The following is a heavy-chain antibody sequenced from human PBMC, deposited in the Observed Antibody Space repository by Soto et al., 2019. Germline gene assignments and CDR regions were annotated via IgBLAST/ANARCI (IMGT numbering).Heavy chain of an antibody. CDR2: ITHGGGT. Sequence: SETLSLTCAVYGGSFSDSYWTWIRQSPGKGLEWLGEITHGGGTKYNPSLNSRVVISVDTSKNQFSLKLNSVTVADTAVYYCATVGLQDSYHNHLEVWGQGTPVTVSS. J-gene: IGHJ6*02. D-gene: IGHD1-1*01. CDR3: ATVGLQDSYHNHLEV. CDR1: GGSFSDSY. V-gene: IGHV4-34*01.